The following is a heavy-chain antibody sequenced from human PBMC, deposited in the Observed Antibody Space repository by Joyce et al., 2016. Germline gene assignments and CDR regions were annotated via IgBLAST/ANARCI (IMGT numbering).Heavy chain of an antibody. D-gene: IGHD3-10*01. CDR2: VSYDGSHT. CDR1: GFTFTSYG. V-gene: IGHV3-30*18. CDR3: AKDGRGSGNYYFNWFDP. Sequence: QVQLVESGGGVVQPGTSLRLPCVASGFTFTSYGMHWVRQGPGKGLGWGEVVSYDGSHTYYGESVKGRFTISRDNTKGTVSLQMNSLRVDDTAMYYCAKDGRGSGNYYFNWFDPWGQGTLVTVSS. J-gene: IGHJ5*02.